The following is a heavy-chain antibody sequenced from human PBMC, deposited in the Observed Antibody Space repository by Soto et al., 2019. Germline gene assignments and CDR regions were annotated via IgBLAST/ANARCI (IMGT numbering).Heavy chain of an antibody. CDR2: IYYSGST. D-gene: IGHD3-10*01. Sequence: SETLSLTCTVSGGSISSYYWSWIRQPPGKGLEWIGYIYYSGSTNYNPSLKSRVTISVDTSKNQSSLKLSSVTAADTAVYYCARTESRFGPVYYFDYWGQGTLVTVSS. CDR3: ARTESRFGPVYYFDY. V-gene: IGHV4-59*08. CDR1: GGSISSYY. J-gene: IGHJ4*02.